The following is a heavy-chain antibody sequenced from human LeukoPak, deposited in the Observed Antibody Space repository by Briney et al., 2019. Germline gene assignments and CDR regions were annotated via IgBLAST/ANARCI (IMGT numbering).Heavy chain of an antibody. CDR1: GYTFTGYY. V-gene: IGHV1-2*02. D-gene: IGHD3-3*01. Sequence: GASVKVSCKASGYTFTGYYMHWVRQAPGQGLEWMGWINSNSGGTNYAQKFQGRVTMTRDTSISTAYMELSRLRSDDTAVYYCARGVVIIIHYYYYMDVWGKGTTVTVSS. J-gene: IGHJ6*03. CDR2: INSNSGGT. CDR3: ARGVVIIIHYYYYMDV.